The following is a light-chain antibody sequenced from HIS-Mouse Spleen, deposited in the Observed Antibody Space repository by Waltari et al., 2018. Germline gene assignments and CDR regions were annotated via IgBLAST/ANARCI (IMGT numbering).Light chain of an antibody. CDR1: ALPKKY. J-gene: IGLJ3*02. V-gene: IGLV3-10*01. CDR3: YSTDSSGNHRRV. CDR2: EDS. Sequence: SYELTQPPSVSVSPGQTARITCSGDALPKKYAYWYQEKSGQAPVLVIYEDSKRPSGSPGRFSRSSSGTIATLTISGAQVEDEADYYCYSTDSSGNHRRVFGGGTKLTVL.